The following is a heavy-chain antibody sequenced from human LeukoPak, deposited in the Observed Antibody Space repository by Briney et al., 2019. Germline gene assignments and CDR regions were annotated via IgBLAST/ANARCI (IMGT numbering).Heavy chain of an antibody. V-gene: IGHV3-21*01. Sequence: PGGSLRLSCAASGFTFSSYSMNWVRQAPGKGLEWASSISSSSSYIYYADSVKGRFTISRDNAKNSLYLQMNSLRAEDTAVYYCAREARNTAMVTAFDYWGQGTLVTVSS. J-gene: IGHJ4*02. CDR3: AREARNTAMVTAFDY. CDR2: ISSSSSYI. D-gene: IGHD5-18*01. CDR1: GFTFSSYS.